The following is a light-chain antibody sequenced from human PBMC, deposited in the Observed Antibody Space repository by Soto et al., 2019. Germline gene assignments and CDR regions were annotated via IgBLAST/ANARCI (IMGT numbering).Light chain of an antibody. CDR1: QSVRSH. J-gene: IGKJ5*01. V-gene: IGKV3-15*01. CDR3: QQYKNWPL. Sequence: IVMTQSPATLSVSPGEGVTLSCRASQSVRSHLAWSQQKPGQPPRLLIYGASTRATGIPARFSGIGFGTEFTLTISSLQSEDFAVYYCQQYKNWPLFGQGTRLEIK. CDR2: GAS.